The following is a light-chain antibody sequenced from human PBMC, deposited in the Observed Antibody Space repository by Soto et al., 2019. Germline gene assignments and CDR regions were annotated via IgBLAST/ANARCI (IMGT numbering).Light chain of an antibody. CDR2: EVS. V-gene: IGLV2-14*01. CDR1: SSDVGASNY. Sequence: QSVLTQPASVSGSPGQSVTISCTGTSSDVGASNYVSWYQQHPDKAPKLVIYEVSNRPSGVSNRFSGSKSGNTASLTISGLQAEDEANYYCLSYTTINAWVFGGGTKLTVL. CDR3: LSYTTINAWV. J-gene: IGLJ3*02.